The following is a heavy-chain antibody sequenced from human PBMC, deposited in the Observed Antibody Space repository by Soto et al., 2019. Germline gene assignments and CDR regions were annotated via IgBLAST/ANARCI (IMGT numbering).Heavy chain of an antibody. CDR3: ATHGSGSYYPVDS. Sequence: QLQLQESGPGLVQPSETLSLTCTVSGGSITSGDNYYWGWIRQPPGKGLEYIGSVHYNGRTYYNPSLESRVTVSADTSKTQFSLKLTSVTAADTAVYYCATHGSGSYYPVDSWGQGTLVTVSS. D-gene: IGHD3-10*01. CDR1: GGSITSGDNYY. V-gene: IGHV4-39*01. J-gene: IGHJ4*02. CDR2: VHYNGRT.